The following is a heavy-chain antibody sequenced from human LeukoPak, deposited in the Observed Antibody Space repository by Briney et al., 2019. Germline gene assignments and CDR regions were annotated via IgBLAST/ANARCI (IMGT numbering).Heavy chain of an antibody. CDR2: IYYSGST. J-gene: IGHJ2*01. CDR1: GGSLSGYY. V-gene: IGHV4-59*01. Sequence: PSETLSLTCAVYGGSLSGYYWSWIRQPPGKGLEWIGYIYYSGSTNYNPSLKSRVTISVDTSKNQFSLKLSSVTAADTAVYYCARDRAYCTNGVCHGLNWYFDLWGRGTLVTVSS. D-gene: IGHD2-8*01. CDR3: ARDRAYCTNGVCHGLNWYFDL.